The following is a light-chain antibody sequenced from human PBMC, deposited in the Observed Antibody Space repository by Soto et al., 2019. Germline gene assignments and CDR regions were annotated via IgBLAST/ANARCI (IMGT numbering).Light chain of an antibody. CDR3: QQYIYWPRT. J-gene: IGKJ1*01. Sequence: ETVMTQSPATLSVSPGERATLSCRASQGVTSSLAWYQQTPGQAPRLLIYDVSTRATGIPARFSGSGSGTEFSLTISSLQSEDFAVYYCQQYIYWPRTFGQGTTVEI. V-gene: IGKV3-15*01. CDR2: DVS. CDR1: QGVTSS.